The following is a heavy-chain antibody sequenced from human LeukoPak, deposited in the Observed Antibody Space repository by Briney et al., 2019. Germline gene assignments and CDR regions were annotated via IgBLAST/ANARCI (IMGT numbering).Heavy chain of an antibody. CDR3: AKTFYSGSGSELPHH. V-gene: IGHV3-7*03. CDR2: IKQDGSEK. Sequence: RTGGSLRLSCAASEFTFSKYWMSWVRQAPGKGLEWVANIKQDGSEKYYVDSVKGRFTISRDNAKNSLYLQMTSLRVEDTAEYYCAKTFYSGSGSELPHHWGQGTLVTVSS. J-gene: IGHJ1*01. CDR1: EFTFSKYW. D-gene: IGHD3-10*01.